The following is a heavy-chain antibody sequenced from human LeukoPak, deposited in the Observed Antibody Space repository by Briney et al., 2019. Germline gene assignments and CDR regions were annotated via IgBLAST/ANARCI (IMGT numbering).Heavy chain of an antibody. CDR3: VWYICPTVLYFDY. V-gene: IGHV3-23*01. CDR1: GFTFSSYA. J-gene: IGHJ4*02. Sequence: PGGSLRLSCAASGFTFSSYAMSWVRQAPGKGLEWVSAISGSGGSTYYADSVKGRFTISRDNSKNTLYLQMNSLRAEDTAVYYCVWYICPTVLYFDYWGQGTLVTVSS. D-gene: IGHD2-8*01. CDR2: ISGSGGST.